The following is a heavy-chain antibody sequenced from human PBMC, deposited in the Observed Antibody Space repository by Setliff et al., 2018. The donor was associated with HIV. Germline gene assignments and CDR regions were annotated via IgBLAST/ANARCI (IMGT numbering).Heavy chain of an antibody. CDR1: GGSINYYY. CDR2: IHPSGET. D-gene: IGHD2-15*01. CDR3: ARKAADVSGGGMDV. V-gene: IGHV4-4*08. Sequence: KASETLSLTCTVSGGSINYYYWSWIRQPPGENPEYIGYIHPSGETYYSPSLMSRLTISLDTANNRFSLRLTSATAADTAIYYCARKAADVSGGGMDVWGQGTTVTVSS. J-gene: IGHJ6*02.